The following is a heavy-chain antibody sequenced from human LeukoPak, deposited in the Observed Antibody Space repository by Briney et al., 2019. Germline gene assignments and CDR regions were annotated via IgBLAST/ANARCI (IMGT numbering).Heavy chain of an antibody. V-gene: IGHV3-23*01. CDR3: AKKSPYYYDSSPSPFDY. CDR1: RFTLSSYA. D-gene: IGHD3-22*01. Sequence: GGSLRLFCGASRFTLSSYAMSWARHSRGKGLEWVSAIWCGGGSTYYADSVKGRFTISRDNSKNTLYLQMNSLRAEDTAVYYCAKKSPYYYDSSPSPFDYWGQGTLVTVSS. J-gene: IGHJ4*02. CDR2: IWCGGGST.